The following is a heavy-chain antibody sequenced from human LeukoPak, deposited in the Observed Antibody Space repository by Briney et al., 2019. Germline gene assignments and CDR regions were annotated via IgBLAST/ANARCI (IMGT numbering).Heavy chain of an antibody. J-gene: IGHJ4*02. CDR2: MSGSGGYT. CDR3: AKDPVTMVRGINDY. V-gene: IGHV3-23*01. Sequence: GRSLRLSCAASGFTFSSYAMSWVRQAPGKGLEWVSAMSGSGGYTYYADSVKGRFTISRDNSKNTLYLQMNSLRAEDTAVYYCAKDPVTMVRGINDYWGQGTLVTVSS. D-gene: IGHD3-10*01. CDR1: GFTFSSYA.